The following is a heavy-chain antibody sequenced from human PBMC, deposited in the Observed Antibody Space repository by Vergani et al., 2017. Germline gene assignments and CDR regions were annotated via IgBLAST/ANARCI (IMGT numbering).Heavy chain of an antibody. Sequence: QVQLQQWGAGLLKPSETLSLTCAVYGGSFNGYNWSWIRQPPGKGLEWIGEINHSGSTNYNPSLKSRVTISVDTSKNQFSLKLSSVTAADTAVYYCARVGTLLPNWFDPWGQGTLVTVSS. CDR1: GGSFNGYN. D-gene: IGHD2-15*01. CDR3: ARVGTLLPNWFDP. CDR2: INHSGST. V-gene: IGHV4-34*01. J-gene: IGHJ5*02.